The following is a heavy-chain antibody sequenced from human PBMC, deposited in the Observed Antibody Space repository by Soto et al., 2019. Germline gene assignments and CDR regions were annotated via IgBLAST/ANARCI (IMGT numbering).Heavy chain of an antibody. CDR1: GYSVNVYD. J-gene: IGHJ2*01. V-gene: IGHV1-2*02. CDR3: AIYDFSFSLFGDRTPKHWYFDL. D-gene: IGHD3-10*01. CDR2: INLNSGGT. Sequence: QEQLEQSGAEVKKPGASVKVSCRASGYSVNVYDMHWVRQAPGQGLEWTGGINLNSGGTNCAPKFQGRLPMRMDTSTDTAYMELSRLTSYDTAVYYCAIYDFSFSLFGDRTPKHWYFDLWGRGTLVTVSS.